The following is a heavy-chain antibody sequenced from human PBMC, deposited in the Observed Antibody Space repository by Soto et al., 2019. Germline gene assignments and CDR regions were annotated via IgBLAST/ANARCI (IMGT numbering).Heavy chain of an antibody. V-gene: IGHV1-58*02. CDR2: IVVGSGNT. D-gene: IGHD3-3*01. CDR1: GFTFTSSA. Sequence: SVKVSCKASGFTFTSSAMQWVRQARGQRLEWIGWIVVGSGNTNYAQKFQGRVTITRDTSASTAYMELSSLRSEDTAVYYCASFRITIFGVVIDYYYGMDVWGQGTTVTVSS. J-gene: IGHJ6*02. CDR3: ASFRITIFGVVIDYYYGMDV.